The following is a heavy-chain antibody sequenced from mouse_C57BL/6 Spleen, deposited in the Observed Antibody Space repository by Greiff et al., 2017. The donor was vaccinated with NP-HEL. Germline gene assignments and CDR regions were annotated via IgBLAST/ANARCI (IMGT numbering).Heavy chain of an antibody. J-gene: IGHJ4*01. CDR2: INPGSGGT. CDR1: GYAFTNYL. Sequence: VQLVESGAELVRPGTSVKVSCKASGYAFTNYLIEWVKQRPGQGLEWIGVINPGSGGTNYNEKFKGKATLTADKSSSTAYMQLSSLTSEDSAVYFCARKGDYGSSYGAMDYWGQGTSVTVSS. D-gene: IGHD1-1*01. CDR3: ARKGDYGSSYGAMDY. V-gene: IGHV1-54*01.